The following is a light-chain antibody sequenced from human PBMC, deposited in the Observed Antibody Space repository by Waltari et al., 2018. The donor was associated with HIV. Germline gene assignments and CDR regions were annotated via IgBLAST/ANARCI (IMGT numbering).Light chain of an antibody. CDR3: SSYRSGSFVV. CDR1: SSDVGGYKY. J-gene: IGLJ2*01. CDR2: EVT. Sequence: QSALTQPASVSGSPGQSITISCTGTSSDVGGYKYVSWYQQPPGQAPKLMIYEVTDRPSGVSNRFSGSKSANTASLTISGLQAEDEADYYCSSYRSGSFVVFGGGTKLTVL. V-gene: IGLV2-14*01.